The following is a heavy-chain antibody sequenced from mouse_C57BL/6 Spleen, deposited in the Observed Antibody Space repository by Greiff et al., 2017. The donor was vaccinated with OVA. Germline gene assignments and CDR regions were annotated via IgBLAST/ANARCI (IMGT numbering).Heavy chain of an antibody. V-gene: IGHV5-9*01. Sequence: DVMLVESGGGLVKPGGSLKLSCAASGFTFSSYTMSWVRQTPEKRLEWVATISGGGGNTYYPDSVKGRFTISRDNAKNTLYLQMSSLRSEDTALYYCARPPIYDGYYGFFDYWGQGTTLTVSS. J-gene: IGHJ2*01. CDR1: GFTFSSYT. CDR3: ARPPIYDGYYGFFDY. CDR2: ISGGGGNT. D-gene: IGHD2-3*01.